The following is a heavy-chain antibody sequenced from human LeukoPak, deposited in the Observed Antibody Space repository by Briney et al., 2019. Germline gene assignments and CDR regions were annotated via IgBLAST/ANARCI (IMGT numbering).Heavy chain of an antibody. J-gene: IGHJ4*02. CDR2: ISTYNGNT. D-gene: IGHD3-22*01. V-gene: IGHV1-18*01. CDR1: GYTFTSYG. Sequence: GASVKVSCKASGYTFTSYGVSWVRQAPGQGLEWMGWISTYNGNTKSAQKLQGRVTMTTDTSTSTAYMELRSLRSDDTAVYYCARVSDDSSGYYYEPFDYWGQGTLVTVSS. CDR3: ARVSDDSSGYYYEPFDY.